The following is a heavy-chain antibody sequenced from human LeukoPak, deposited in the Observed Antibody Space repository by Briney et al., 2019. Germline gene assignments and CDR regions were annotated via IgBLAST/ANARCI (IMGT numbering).Heavy chain of an antibody. CDR1: GFTFSSYG. CDR3: ARRRGVAAFDY. J-gene: IGHJ4*02. D-gene: IGHD2-15*01. V-gene: IGHV3-30*03. CDR2: ISYDGSNK. Sequence: GGSLRLSCAASGFTFSSYGMHWVRQAPGKGLEWVAVISYDGSNKYYADSVKGRFTISRDNSKNTLYLQMNSLRAEDTAVYYCARRRGVAAFDYWGQGTLVTVSS.